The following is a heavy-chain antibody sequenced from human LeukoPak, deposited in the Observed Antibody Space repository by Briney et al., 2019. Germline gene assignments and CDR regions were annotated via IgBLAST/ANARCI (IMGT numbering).Heavy chain of an antibody. V-gene: IGHV3-30*18. CDR2: ISYDGSNK. CDR3: AKPGYTYSYGYNYFDY. D-gene: IGHD5-18*01. Sequence: LRLSCAASGFTFSNFGMHWVRQAPGKGLEWVAVISYDGSNKYYADSVKGRFTISRDNSKNTLYLQMNSLRAEDTAVYYCAKPGYTYSYGYNYFDYWGQGTLVTVSS. CDR1: GFTFSNFG. J-gene: IGHJ4*02.